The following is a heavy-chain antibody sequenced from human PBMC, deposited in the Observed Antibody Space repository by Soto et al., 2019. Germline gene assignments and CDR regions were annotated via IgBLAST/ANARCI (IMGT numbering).Heavy chain of an antibody. CDR3: AKWNGYGDH. D-gene: IGHD1-1*01. Sequence: EVQLLESGGGLVQPGGSLRLSCAVSGFSFSTYGVTWVRQAPGKGLEWVSGVSGGSGTTHYADSVKGRFTITGDTSKNTVYLQMNSLRVADTAVDYCAKWNGYGDHWGQGTLVTVSS. CDR2: VSGGSGTT. J-gene: IGHJ4*02. V-gene: IGHV3-23*01. CDR1: GFSFSTYG.